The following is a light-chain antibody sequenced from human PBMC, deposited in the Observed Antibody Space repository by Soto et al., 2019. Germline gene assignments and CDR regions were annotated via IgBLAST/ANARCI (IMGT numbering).Light chain of an antibody. CDR2: KAS. Sequence: DIKMTKSPSTLSASVGDRVTITCRASQSISSWLAWYQQKPGKAPKLLIYKASSLESGVPSRFSGSGSGTEFTLTISSLQPDDFATYYCQQYNSSPTFGQGTKVEIK. CDR3: QQYNSSPT. J-gene: IGKJ1*01. V-gene: IGKV1-5*03. CDR1: QSISSW.